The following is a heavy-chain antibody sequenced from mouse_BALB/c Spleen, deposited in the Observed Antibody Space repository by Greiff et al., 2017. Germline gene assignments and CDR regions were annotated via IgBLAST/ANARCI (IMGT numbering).Heavy chain of an antibody. J-gene: IGHJ4*01. CDR1: GFAFSSYD. V-gene: IGHV5-12-1*01. CDR3: ARRPRGNYGCMDY. D-gene: IGHD2-1*01. CDR2: ISSGGGST. Sequence: EVHLVESGGGLVKPGGSLKLSCAASGFAFSSYDMSWVRQTPEKRLEWVAYISSGGGSTYYPDTVKGRFTISRDNAKNTLYLQMSSLKSEDTAMYYCARRPRGNYGCMDYWGQGTSVTVSS.